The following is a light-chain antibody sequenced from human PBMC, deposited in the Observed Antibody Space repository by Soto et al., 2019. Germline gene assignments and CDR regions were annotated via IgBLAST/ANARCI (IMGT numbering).Light chain of an antibody. CDR1: QSLLNSNGYNY. V-gene: IGKV2-28*01. Sequence: DIVMTQSPLSLPVTPGEPASISCRSSQSLLNSNGYNYLDWYLQKPGQAPQLLIYWGSSRASGVPDRFSGSGSGTDFTLTISRVEAEDVGFYYCMQALQAPLTFGQGTKVDIK. J-gene: IGKJ1*01. CDR3: MQALQAPLT. CDR2: WGS.